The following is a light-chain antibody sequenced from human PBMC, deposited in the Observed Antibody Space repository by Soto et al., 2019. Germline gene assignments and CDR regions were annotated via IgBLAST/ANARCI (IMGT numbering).Light chain of an antibody. CDR1: QSVLYSSTNKNY. Sequence: DIVMTQAPDSLALSVGERATLNWKSSQSVLYSSTNKNYLAWYQHEPGEPPKLLIYRASNRDSGVPDRFSGSVSGTDFALTISSPQAEDVAVYYCEQYYSTPPTFGEGTKVEIK. V-gene: IGKV4-1*01. CDR2: RAS. CDR3: EQYYSTPPT. J-gene: IGKJ1*01.